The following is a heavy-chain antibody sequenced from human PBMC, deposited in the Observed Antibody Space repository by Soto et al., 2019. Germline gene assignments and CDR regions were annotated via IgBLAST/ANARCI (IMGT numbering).Heavy chain of an antibody. D-gene: IGHD5-18*01. CDR2: VFSGGST. CDR1: GFSVHGNY. V-gene: IGHV3-53*01. CDR3: ASARTYNYAFDY. J-gene: IGHJ4*02. Sequence: GGSLRLSCAPSGFSVHGNYMSWVRQASGKGLEWVSVVFSGGSTYYADSVKGRFTISRDTSKNTLSLQMNSLRAEDTAVYFCASARTYNYAFDYWGQGTLVTVSS.